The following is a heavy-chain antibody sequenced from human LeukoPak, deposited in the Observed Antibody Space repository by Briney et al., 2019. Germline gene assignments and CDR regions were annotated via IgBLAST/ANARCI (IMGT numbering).Heavy chain of an antibody. CDR2: ISYDGNNK. CDR3: ATSSYGMDV. Sequence: GGSLRLSCAASGFTFSTFAIHWVRQAPGKGLEWVAVISYDGNNKYYADSVKGRFTISRDNAKNSLYLQMNSLRAEDTAVYYCATSSYGMDVWGQGTTVTVSS. CDR1: GFTFSTFA. V-gene: IGHV3-30-3*01. J-gene: IGHJ6*02.